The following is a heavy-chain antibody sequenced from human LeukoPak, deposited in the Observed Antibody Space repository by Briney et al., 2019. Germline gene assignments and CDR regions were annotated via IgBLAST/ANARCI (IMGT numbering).Heavy chain of an antibody. CDR3: ALGGAVTNPGDY. CDR2: IRYDGSNK. CDR1: GVSFSNYG. J-gene: IGHJ4*02. V-gene: IGHV3-30*02. Sequence: GGSLRLSCAASGVSFSNYGIHWVRLAPGKGLEWVAFIRYDGSNKSYANSVKGRFTISRDNSKNTLYLQMNSLRAEDTAVYYCALGGAVTNPGDYWGQGTLVTVSS. D-gene: IGHD4-17*01.